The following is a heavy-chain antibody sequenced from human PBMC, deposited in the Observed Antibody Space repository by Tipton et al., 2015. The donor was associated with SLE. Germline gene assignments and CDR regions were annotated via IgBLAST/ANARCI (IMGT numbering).Heavy chain of an antibody. J-gene: IGHJ4*02. Sequence: TLSLTCTVSGSTMNNYYWNWIRQTPGKGLEWIGCIHYTGSTKYHPSLKSRVTISVDTSKNQFSLTLSSVTAADTAVYYCTRGIFPPFDYWGQGTLVTVSS. V-gene: IGHV4-59*12. CDR2: IHYTGST. CDR1: GSTMNNYY. D-gene: IGHD3-3*02. CDR3: TRGIFPPFDY.